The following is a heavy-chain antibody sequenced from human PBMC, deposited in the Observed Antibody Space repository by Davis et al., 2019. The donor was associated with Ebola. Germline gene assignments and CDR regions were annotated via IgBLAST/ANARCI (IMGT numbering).Heavy chain of an antibody. CDR3: ARGRYYYGSGSYQTYYFDY. CDR1: GYTFTSYG. CDR2: ISAYNGNT. D-gene: IGHD3-10*01. Sequence: AASVKVSCKASGYTFTSYGISWVRQAPGQGLEWMGWISAYNGNTNYAQKLQGRVTMTTDTSTSTVYMELSSLRSEDTAVYYCARGRYYYGSGSYQTYYFDYWGQGTLVTVSS. V-gene: IGHV1-18*01. J-gene: IGHJ4*02.